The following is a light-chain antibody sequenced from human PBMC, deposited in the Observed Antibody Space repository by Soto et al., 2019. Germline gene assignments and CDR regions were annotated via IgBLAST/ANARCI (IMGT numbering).Light chain of an antibody. CDR3: ATWDDSLNGHVV. CDR1: RSNSGSNT. V-gene: IGLV1-44*01. CDR2: SNN. Sequence: QSVLTQPPSESGTPGQRVTISCSGSRSNSGSNTVNWYQQLPGTAPKFLIYSNNQRPSGVPKRFFGSKSGTSASLAISGLQSEDEADYYCATWDDSLNGHVVFGGGTKLTVL. J-gene: IGLJ2*01.